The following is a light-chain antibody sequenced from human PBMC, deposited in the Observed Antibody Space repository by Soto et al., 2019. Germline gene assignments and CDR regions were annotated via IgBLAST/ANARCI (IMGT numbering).Light chain of an antibody. J-gene: IGKJ2*01. CDR3: QQSYSTPYT. V-gene: IGKV1-39*01. Sequence: DIQMTQSPSSLSASVGDRVTITCRASQSISRYLNWYQHKPGKAPKLLIYGASTLQSGVPSRFSGSGSGTDFTFTISSLQPEDFATYYCQQSYSTPYTFGQGTTLEIK. CDR2: GAS. CDR1: QSISRY.